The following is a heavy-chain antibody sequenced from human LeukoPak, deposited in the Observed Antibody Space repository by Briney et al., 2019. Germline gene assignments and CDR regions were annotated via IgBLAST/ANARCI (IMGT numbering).Heavy chain of an antibody. J-gene: IGHJ4*02. CDR2: INSDGSIT. CDR1: GFTFSDSW. CDR3: TRADEYGGNTL. D-gene: IGHD4-23*01. V-gene: IGHV3-74*01. Sequence: GGSLRLSCAVSGFTFSDSWMHWVRQAPGKGLVWVSRINSDGSITAYADSVKGRFTISRDNAKNTLYLQMNSLRAEDTGVYYCTRADEYGGNTLWGQGTLVPSPQ.